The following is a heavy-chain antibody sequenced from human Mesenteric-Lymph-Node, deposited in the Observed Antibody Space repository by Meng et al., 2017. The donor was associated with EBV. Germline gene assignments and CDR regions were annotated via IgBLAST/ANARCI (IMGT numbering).Heavy chain of an antibody. D-gene: IGHD1-26*01. V-gene: IGHV4-61*08. CDR3: ARGPGEQGGRYHYRMDV. CDR1: GGSVSSGAYF. J-gene: IGHJ6*02. CDR2: VYYTGTT. Sequence: QVQLSGSGAGLVKPSETLSLTCTVSGGSVSSGAYFWSWIRQPPGKGLEWFCYVYYTGTTNYHPSRKPRVTISVDTSKNQFSLKLTSVTAADTAIYYCARGPGEQGGRYHYRMDVWGQGTTVTVSS.